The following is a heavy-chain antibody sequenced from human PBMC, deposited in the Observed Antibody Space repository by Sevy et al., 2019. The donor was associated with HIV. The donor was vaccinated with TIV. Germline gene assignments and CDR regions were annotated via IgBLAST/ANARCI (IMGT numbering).Heavy chain of an antibody. CDR3: ITDPAYRGYDEEVINYYFYGMDV. CDR1: GFAFSSAW. CDR2: IKSEFDGGAI. D-gene: IGHD5-12*01. V-gene: IGHV3-15*01. Sequence: GGSLRLSCTASGFAFSSAWMSWVRQAPGKGLEWVGHIKSEFDGGAIDYAAPVKGRFTISREDSKNTVYLQMNSLKTEDTAVYYCITDPAYRGYDEEVINYYFYGMDVWGQWTTVTVSS. J-gene: IGHJ6*02.